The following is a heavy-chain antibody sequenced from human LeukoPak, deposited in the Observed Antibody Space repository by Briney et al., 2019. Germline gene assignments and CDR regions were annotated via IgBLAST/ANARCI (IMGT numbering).Heavy chain of an antibody. CDR2: MSAYNGNT. J-gene: IGHJ6*03. Sequence: ASGRVSCTAAGYTVTRYGISWGREAPGQGREGWGWMSAYNGNTTYAQKLQGRVTMTTDTYTSTAYMELRSLRSDDTAVYYCAREYSSVYYYYYYMDVWGKGTTVTVSS. CDR3: AREYSSVYYYYYYMDV. V-gene: IGHV1-18*01. CDR1: GYTVTRYG. D-gene: IGHD6-19*01.